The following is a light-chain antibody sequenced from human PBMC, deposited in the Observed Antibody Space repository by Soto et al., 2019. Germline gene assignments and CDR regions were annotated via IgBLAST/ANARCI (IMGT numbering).Light chain of an antibody. CDR1: QSISSY. CDR2: ASS. Sequence: DIQMTQSPSSLSASVGDRVTITCRASQSISSYLNWYQQKPGKAPTLLLYASSSLQSGVPSRFSGSGFGTDFTLTISSLQPEDFATYYCQQSYSTPRTFGQGTKVEIK. V-gene: IGKV1-39*01. J-gene: IGKJ1*01. CDR3: QQSYSTPRT.